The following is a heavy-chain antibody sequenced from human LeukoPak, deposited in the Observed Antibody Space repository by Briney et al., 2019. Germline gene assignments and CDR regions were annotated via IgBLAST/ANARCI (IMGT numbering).Heavy chain of an antibody. J-gene: IGHJ4*02. Sequence: PGGSLRLSCAASGFTFDDYGMSWVRQAPGKGLEWVSYISSSSSTIYYADSVKGRFTISRDNAKNSLYLQMNSLRAEDTAVYYCARDWDVWILTGYCDYWGQGTLVTVSS. CDR2: ISSSSSTI. V-gene: IGHV3-48*04. CDR3: ARDWDVWILTGYCDY. D-gene: IGHD3-9*01. CDR1: GFTFDDYG.